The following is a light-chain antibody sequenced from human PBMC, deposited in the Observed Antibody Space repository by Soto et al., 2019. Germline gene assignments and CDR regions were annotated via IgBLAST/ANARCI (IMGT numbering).Light chain of an antibody. CDR1: RNDVGGYNY. CDR2: DVT. J-gene: IGLJ1*01. Sequence: QSALTQPRSVSGSPGQSVTISCTGTRNDVGGYNYVSWYQQHPGKAPKLMIYDVTKRPSGVPDRFSGSKSGNTASLTISGLQTEDEAEYYCCSYAGSYIFVFGTGTKLTVL. CDR3: CSYAGSYIFV. V-gene: IGLV2-11*01.